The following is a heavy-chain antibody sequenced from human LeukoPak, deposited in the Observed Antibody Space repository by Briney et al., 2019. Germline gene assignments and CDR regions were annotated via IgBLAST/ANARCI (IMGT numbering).Heavy chain of an antibody. CDR3: ARHHRQRSSPFDY. V-gene: IGHV5-51*01. CDR1: GYSFTSYW. J-gene: IGHJ4*02. CDR2: IYPGDSDT. D-gene: IGHD2-2*01. Sequence: GESLKISCKGSGYSFTSYWIAWVRQMPGKGLEWMGIIYPGDSDTRYSPSFQGQVTISADKSISTAYLQWSSLKASDTAMYYRARHHRQRSSPFDYWGQGTLVTVSS.